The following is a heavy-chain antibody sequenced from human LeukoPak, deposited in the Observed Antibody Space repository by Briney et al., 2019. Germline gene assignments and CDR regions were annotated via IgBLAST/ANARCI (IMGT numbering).Heavy chain of an antibody. J-gene: IGHJ2*01. V-gene: IGHV3-30*02. CDR2: IRHDGSNK. CDR1: GFTFSSYG. D-gene: IGHD2-8*01. CDR3: TRGPIVLMVYAISWYFDL. Sequence: PGGSLRLSCAASGFTFSSYGMHWVRQAPGKGLEWVAFIRHDGSNKYYADSVKGRFTISRDNSKNTLYLQMNSLKTEDTAVYYCTRGPIVLMVYAISWYFDLWGRGTLVTVSS.